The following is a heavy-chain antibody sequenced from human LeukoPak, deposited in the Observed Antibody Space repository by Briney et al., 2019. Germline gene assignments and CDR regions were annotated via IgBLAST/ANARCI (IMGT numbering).Heavy chain of an antibody. Sequence: PSETLSLTCIVSGGSISSTNYYWGWIRQPPGKGLEWIGTVYYSGSTYYNSSLESRVSISADTSKNQFSLSLSSVTAADTAVYYCARRGRWSSGAYWGQGALVTVSS. J-gene: IGHJ4*02. CDR3: ARRGRWSSGAY. V-gene: IGHV4-39*01. CDR1: GGSISSTNYY. D-gene: IGHD5-24*01. CDR2: VYYSGST.